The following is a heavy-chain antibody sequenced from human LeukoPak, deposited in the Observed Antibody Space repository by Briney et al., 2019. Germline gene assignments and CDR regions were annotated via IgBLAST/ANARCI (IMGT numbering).Heavy chain of an antibody. D-gene: IGHD6-13*01. CDR2: IYYSGST. J-gene: IGHJ4*02. Sequence: RXPPXXXXEXIGSIYYSGSTYYNPSLKSRVTISVDTSKNQFSLKLSSVTAADTAVYYCARLELAAAGTLDYWGQGTLVTVSS. CDR3: ARLELAAAGTLDY. V-gene: IGHV4-39*01.